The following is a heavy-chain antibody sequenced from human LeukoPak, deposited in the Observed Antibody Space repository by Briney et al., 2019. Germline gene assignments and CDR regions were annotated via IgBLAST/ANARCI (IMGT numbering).Heavy chain of an antibody. D-gene: IGHD3-10*01. Sequence: GGSLRLSCALSGFTFSSYAMHWVRQAQKKGLEYVSAISSNGGSTYYANSVKSRFTISRDNSKNTLYLQMGSLRAEDMAVYYCARGATYYYGSGSYVDYWGQGTLVTVSS. CDR2: ISSNGGST. V-gene: IGHV3-64*01. CDR1: GFTFSSYA. J-gene: IGHJ4*02. CDR3: ARGATYYYGSGSYVDY.